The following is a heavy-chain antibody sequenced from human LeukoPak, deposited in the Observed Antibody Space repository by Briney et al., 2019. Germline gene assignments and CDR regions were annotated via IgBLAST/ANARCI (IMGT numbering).Heavy chain of an antibody. CDR2: INTDGSST. J-gene: IGHJ4*02. CDR1: GFTFSSYW. V-gene: IGHV3-74*01. D-gene: IGHD4-17*01. CDR3: TRGDYGFDN. Sequence: PGGSLRLSCAASGFTFSSYWMHWVRQAPGKGLVWVSRINTDGSSTSYADSVKGRFTISGDNAKNTLYLQMNSLRAEDMAVYYCTRGDYGFDNWGQGTLVTVSS.